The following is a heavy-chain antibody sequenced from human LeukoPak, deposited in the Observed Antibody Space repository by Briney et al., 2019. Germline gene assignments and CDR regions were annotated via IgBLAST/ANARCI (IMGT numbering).Heavy chain of an antibody. V-gene: IGHV4-59*01. CDR2: MYYTGVS. J-gene: IGHJ4*02. CDR3: TTIKRGDIFGYFDF. CDR1: GGSISSYH. Sequence: SETLSLTCTFSGGSISSYHWNWIRQTPGKGLEWIGHMYYTGVSNYNPSLKSRVAISVDSSKNQFSLKVTSVTAADTAIYYCTTIKRGDIFGYFDFWGQGALVTVSS. D-gene: IGHD5-18*01.